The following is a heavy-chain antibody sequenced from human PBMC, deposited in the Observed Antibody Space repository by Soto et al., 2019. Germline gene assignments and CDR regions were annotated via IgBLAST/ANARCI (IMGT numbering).Heavy chain of an antibody. Sequence: GGSLRLSCAASGFTFSSYGMHWVRQAPGKGLEWVAVISYDGSNKYYADSVKGRFTISRDNSKNTLYLQMNSLRAEDTAVYYCAKVKGYEDYYYYGMDVWGQGTTVTVSS. V-gene: IGHV3-30*18. CDR2: ISYDGSNK. D-gene: IGHD5-12*01. CDR3: AKVKGYEDYYYYGMDV. J-gene: IGHJ6*02. CDR1: GFTFSSYG.